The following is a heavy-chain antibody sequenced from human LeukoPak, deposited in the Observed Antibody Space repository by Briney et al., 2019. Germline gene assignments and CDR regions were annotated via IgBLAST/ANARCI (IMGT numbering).Heavy chain of an antibody. J-gene: IGHJ6*02. V-gene: IGHV1-46*01. Sequence: ASVKVSCKASGYTFTSYYMHWVRQAPGQGLEWMGIINPSGGSTSYAQKFQGRVTMTRDTSTSTVYMELSSLRSEDTAVYYCARVCNSTSCYLDYYYGMDVWGQGTTVTVSS. CDR1: GYTFTSYY. CDR3: ARVCNSTSCYLDYYYGMDV. CDR2: INPSGGST. D-gene: IGHD2-2*01.